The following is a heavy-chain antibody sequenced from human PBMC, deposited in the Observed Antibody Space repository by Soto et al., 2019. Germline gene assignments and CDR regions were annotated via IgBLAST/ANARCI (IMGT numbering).Heavy chain of an antibody. V-gene: IGHV3-15*01. CDR1: GFIFNKAL. D-gene: IGHD2-8*02. CDR2: IKSKPAGGTR. J-gene: IGHJ4*02. Sequence: GGSLRLSCAASGFIFNKALMSRVRQSPGKGLEWVARIKSKPAGGTRDYAAPVNGRFTISRDDSTNTLFLQMDSLKTDDTGLYYCATAGILGSTGGLFDNWGRGTLVTVSS. CDR3: ATAGILGSTGGLFDN.